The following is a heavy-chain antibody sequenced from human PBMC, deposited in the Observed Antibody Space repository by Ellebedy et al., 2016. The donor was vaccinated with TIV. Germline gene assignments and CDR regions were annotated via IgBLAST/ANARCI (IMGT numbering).Heavy chain of an antibody. V-gene: IGHV3-23*01. D-gene: IGHD5-18*01. CDR2: ISGSGGRT. J-gene: IGHJ3*02. Sequence: GGSLRLXXAASGFTFSSYAMSWVRQAPGKGLEWVSGISGSGGRTYHADSVKGRFTISRDNSKNTLYLRMNSLRAEDTAVYYCAKIPCPSIQLWHDAFDIWGQGTMVTVSS. CDR3: AKIPCPSIQLWHDAFDI. CDR1: GFTFSSYA.